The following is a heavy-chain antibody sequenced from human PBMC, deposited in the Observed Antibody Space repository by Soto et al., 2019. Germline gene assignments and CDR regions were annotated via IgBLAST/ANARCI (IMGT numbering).Heavy chain of an antibody. J-gene: IGHJ6*02. D-gene: IGHD6-19*01. Sequence: SVKVSCKASGGTFSSYAISWVRQAPGQGLEWMGGIIPIFGTANYAQKLQGRFAITSDESTSTAYMELSSLRSEDTAVYYCASRIAVAGRRAYEYYGMDVWGQGTTVTVS. CDR1: GGTFSSYA. CDR2: IIPIFGTA. V-gene: IGHV1-69*13. CDR3: ASRIAVAGRRAYEYYGMDV.